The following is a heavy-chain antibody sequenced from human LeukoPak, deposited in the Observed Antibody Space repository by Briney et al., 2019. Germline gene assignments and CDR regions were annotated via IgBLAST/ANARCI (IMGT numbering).Heavy chain of an antibody. CDR2: INPSSGGT. V-gene: IGHV1-2*04. J-gene: IGHJ4*02. CDR1: GCTFTGYY. D-gene: IGHD3-10*01. CDR3: ARVMPGWFGEQNFDY. Sequence: ASVKVSCKASGCTFTGYYMHWVRQAPGQGLEWMGWINPSSGGTNYAQKFQGWVTMTRDTSTSTAYMELTRLTSDDTAVYYCARVMPGWFGEQNFDYWGQGTLVTVSS.